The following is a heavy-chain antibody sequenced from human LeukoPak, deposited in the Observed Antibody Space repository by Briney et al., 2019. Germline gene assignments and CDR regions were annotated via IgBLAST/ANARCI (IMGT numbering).Heavy chain of an antibody. CDR2: IVNDGSTT. D-gene: IGHD4-17*01. CDR1: GFTFSTYY. J-gene: IGHJ3*02. V-gene: IGHV3-74*01. CDR3: ARESSDYGDYDAFDI. Sequence: GGSLRLSCAASGFTFSTYYMHWVRQAPGKGLVWVSRIVNDGSTTTYAVSVKGRLTISRDNAKNTLFLQMNSLRVEDTAVYYCARESSDYGDYDAFDIWGRGTMVTVSS.